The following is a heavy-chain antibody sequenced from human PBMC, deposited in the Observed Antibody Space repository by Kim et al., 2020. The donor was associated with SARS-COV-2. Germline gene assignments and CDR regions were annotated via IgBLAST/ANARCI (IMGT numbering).Heavy chain of an antibody. Sequence: GGSLRLSCAASGFTFSNYAMAWVRQAPGKGLERVSTISAGGSSYYADSVKGRFTISRDNSRDTLYLQMNSLRAEDTAVYYCSKGYYNSGPSRGMDVWGQG. CDR1: GFTFSNYA. CDR2: ISAGGSS. J-gene: IGHJ6*02. V-gene: IGHV3-23*01. D-gene: IGHD3-10*01. CDR3: SKGYYNSGPSRGMDV.